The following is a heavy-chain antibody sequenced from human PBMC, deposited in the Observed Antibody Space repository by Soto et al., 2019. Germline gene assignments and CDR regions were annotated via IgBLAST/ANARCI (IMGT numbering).Heavy chain of an antibody. V-gene: IGHV4-59*01. CDR3: ARGGDGPITMIVVAYDAFDI. CDR2: LYYSGST. CDR1: GGSISSYY. Sequence: PSETLSLTCTVSGGSISSYYWSWIRQPPGRGLEWIGYLYYSGSTNYNPSLKSRVTISVDTSKNQFSLKLSSVTAADTAVYYCARGGDGPITMIVVAYDAFDIWGQGTMVTVSS. D-gene: IGHD3-22*01. J-gene: IGHJ3*02.